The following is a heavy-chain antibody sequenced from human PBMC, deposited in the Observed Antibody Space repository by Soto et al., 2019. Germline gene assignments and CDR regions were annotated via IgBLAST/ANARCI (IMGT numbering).Heavy chain of an antibody. J-gene: IGHJ6*02. V-gene: IGHV1-18*04. D-gene: IGHD3-16*01. CDR3: ARGGEQYYYYYGMDV. CDR1: GYTFTSYG. Sequence: ASVKVSCKTSGYTFTSYGISWVRQAPGQGLEWMAWISAYNCNTNYAQKLQGRVTMTTDTSTSTAYMELRSLRSDDTAVYYCARGGEQYYYYYGMDVWGQGTTVTVSS. CDR2: ISAYNCNT.